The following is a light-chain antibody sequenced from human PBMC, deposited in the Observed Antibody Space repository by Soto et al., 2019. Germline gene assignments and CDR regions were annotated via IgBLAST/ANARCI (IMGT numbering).Light chain of an antibody. J-gene: IGKJ1*01. CDR1: QSISSW. Sequence: DIQMTQSPSTLSASVGDRVTITCRASQSISSWLAWYQQEPGKAPKVLIVDASSLESGVPSRFSGSGSATEFTLTISSLQPDDFATYYCQQYSTYPWTFGQGTKVDIK. CDR2: DAS. CDR3: QQYSTYPWT. V-gene: IGKV1-5*01.